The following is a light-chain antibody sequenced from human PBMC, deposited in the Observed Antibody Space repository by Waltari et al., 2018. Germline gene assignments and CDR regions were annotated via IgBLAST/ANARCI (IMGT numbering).Light chain of an antibody. V-gene: IGLV2-14*03. Sequence: QSALTQPASVSGSPGQSITISCTGTSSDVGGHNHVSWYQHHPSKVPNLMIFDVSGRPSGVSNRFSGSKAGNTASLTISGLQPDDEAEYYCQSYTSSLIWVFGGGTKVTVL. CDR2: DVS. CDR1: SSDVGGHNH. CDR3: QSYTSSLIWV. J-gene: IGLJ3*02.